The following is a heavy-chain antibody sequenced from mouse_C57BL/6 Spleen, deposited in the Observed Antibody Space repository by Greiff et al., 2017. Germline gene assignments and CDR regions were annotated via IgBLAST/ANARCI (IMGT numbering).Heavy chain of an antibody. CDR3: ARDKDYGSGFDY. CDR2: ISYDGSN. D-gene: IGHD1-1*01. V-gene: IGHV3-6*01. Sequence: EVQLVESGPGLVKPSQSLSLTCSVTGYSITSGYYWNWIRQFPGNKLEWMGYISYDGSNNYNPSLKNRISITRDTSKNQFFLKLNSVTTEDTATYYCARDKDYGSGFDYWGQGTTLTVSS. J-gene: IGHJ2*01. CDR1: GYSITSGYY.